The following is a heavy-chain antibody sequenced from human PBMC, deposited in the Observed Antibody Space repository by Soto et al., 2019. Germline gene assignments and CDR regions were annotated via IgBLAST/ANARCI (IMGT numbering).Heavy chain of an antibody. D-gene: IGHD6-13*01. J-gene: IGHJ4*02. CDR3: ARVSSSWGLASYFDY. CDR1: GGSISSYY. V-gene: IGHV4-59*01. Sequence: SETLSLTCTVSGGSISSYYWSWIRQPPGKGLEWIGYIYYSGSTNYNPSLKSRVTISVDTSKNQFSLKLSSVTAADTAVYYCARVSSSWGLASYFDYWGQGTLVTVSS. CDR2: IYYSGST.